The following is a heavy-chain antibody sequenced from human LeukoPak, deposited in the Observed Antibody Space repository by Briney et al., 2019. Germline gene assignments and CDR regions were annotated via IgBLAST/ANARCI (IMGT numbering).Heavy chain of an antibody. CDR3: AGMRITTPTVRTLDY. D-gene: IGHD1-14*01. J-gene: IGHJ4*02. Sequence: SETLSLTCTVSGGSISSYYWTWIRQPPGKGLEWIGFIYYTGSTNYNPSLKSRVTISVDTSKNQFSLKLSSVTAADTAVYYCAGMRITTPTVRTLDYWGQGTLVTVSS. CDR1: GGSISSYY. CDR2: IYYTGST. V-gene: IGHV4-59*01.